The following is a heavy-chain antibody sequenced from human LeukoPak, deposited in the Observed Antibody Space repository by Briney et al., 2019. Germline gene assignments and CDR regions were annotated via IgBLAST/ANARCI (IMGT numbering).Heavy chain of an antibody. J-gene: IGHJ4*02. CDR1: GGSISSGDYY. CDR3: ASTYYYDSSGYYYVDY. V-gene: IGHV4-30-4*08. D-gene: IGHD3-22*01. Sequence: SETLSLTCTVSGGSISSGDYYWSWSRQPPGKGLEWIGYIYYSGSTYYNPSLKSRVTITVDTSKNQFSLKLSSVTAADTAVYYCASTYYYDSSGYYYVDYWGQGTLVTVSS. CDR2: IYYSGST.